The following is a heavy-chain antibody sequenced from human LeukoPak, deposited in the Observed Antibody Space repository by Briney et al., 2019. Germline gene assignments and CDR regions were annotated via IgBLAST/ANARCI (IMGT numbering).Heavy chain of an antibody. CDR3: ARGMGSGTYSIFDY. CDR2: IVTGGAA. D-gene: IGHD3-10*01. CDR1: GFTFSTYD. Sequence: GGCLRLSCAASGFTFSTYDMHWVRQATGEGLEWVSGIVTGGAAYYPGSVKGRFTISRENAKNSFYLQMTGLRAGDTAVYYCARGMGSGTYSIFDYWGQGILVTVSS. V-gene: IGHV3-13*04. J-gene: IGHJ4*02.